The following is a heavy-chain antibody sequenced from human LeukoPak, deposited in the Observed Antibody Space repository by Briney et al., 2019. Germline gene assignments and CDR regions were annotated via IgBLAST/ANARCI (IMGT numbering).Heavy chain of an antibody. J-gene: IGHJ5*02. CDR1: GGTFSSYA. CDR2: ISAYNGNT. Sequence: GASVKVSCKASGGTFSSYAISWVRQAPGQGLEWMGWISAYNGNTNYAQKLQGRVTMTTDTSTSTAYMELRSLRSDDTAVYYCARVVVVPAAKGSFWFDPWGQGTLVTVSS. D-gene: IGHD2-2*01. CDR3: ARVVVVPAAKGSFWFDP. V-gene: IGHV1-18*01.